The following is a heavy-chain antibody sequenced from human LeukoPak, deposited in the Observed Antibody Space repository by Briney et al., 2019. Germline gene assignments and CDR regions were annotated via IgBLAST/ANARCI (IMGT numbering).Heavy chain of an antibody. V-gene: IGHV1-69*04. CDR3: ARVGATTSWFDP. CDR2: IIRILGIA. J-gene: IGHJ5*02. Sequence: ASVKVSCKASGGTFSSYAISWVRQAPGQGLEWMGRIIRILGIANYAQKFQGRVAITADKSTSTAYMELSSLRSEDTAVYYCARVGATTSWFDPWGQGTLVTVSS. CDR1: GGTFSSYA. D-gene: IGHD1-26*01.